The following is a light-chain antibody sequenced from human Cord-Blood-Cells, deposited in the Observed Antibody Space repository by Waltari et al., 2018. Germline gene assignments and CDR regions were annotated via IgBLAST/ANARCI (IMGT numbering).Light chain of an antibody. V-gene: IGLV2-14*01. CDR2: DVS. Sequence: PASVSGSPGQSITISCTGTSSDVGGYNYVSWYQQHPGKAPKLMIYDVSNRPSGVSNRFSGSKSGNTASLTISGLQAEDEADYYCSSYTSSSTPLYVFGTGTKVTVL. J-gene: IGLJ1*01. CDR1: SSDVGGYNY. CDR3: SSYTSSSTPLYV.